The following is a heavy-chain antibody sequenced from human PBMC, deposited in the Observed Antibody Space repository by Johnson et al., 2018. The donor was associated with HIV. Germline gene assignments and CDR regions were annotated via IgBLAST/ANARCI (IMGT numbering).Heavy chain of an antibody. CDR3: ARVIDQYFDSILDDALDI. CDR1: GFTFDDYA. CDR2: ISWNSGSI. J-gene: IGHJ3*02. D-gene: IGHD3-22*01. Sequence: QLVESGGGLVQPGRSLRLSCAASGFTFDDYAMHWVRQVPGKGLEWVSGISWNSGSIGYVDSVKGRFTLSRDNAKNSLYLQMNSLSDEDTAVYYCARVIDQYFDSILDDALDIWGQGTMVTVSS. V-gene: IGHV3-9*01.